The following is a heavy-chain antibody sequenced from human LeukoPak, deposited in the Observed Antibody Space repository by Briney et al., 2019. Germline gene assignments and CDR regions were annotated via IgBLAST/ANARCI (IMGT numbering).Heavy chain of an antibody. CDR2: ISSTSSDI. J-gene: IGHJ4*02. CDR1: GFTFTTYS. V-gene: IGHV3-21*01. D-gene: IGHD3-16*01. Sequence: GGPLRLSCAASGFTFTTYSMNWVRQTPGKGLEWVSSISSTSSDIYYADSVKGRFTISRDDAKNSLYLQMNSLRAEDTAVYYCARSPGIWGGGAAGGDDYWGQGTLVTVSS. CDR3: ARSPGIWGGGAAGGDDY.